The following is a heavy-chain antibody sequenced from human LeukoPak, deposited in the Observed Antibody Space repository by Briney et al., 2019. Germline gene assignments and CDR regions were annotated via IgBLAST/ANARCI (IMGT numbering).Heavy chain of an antibody. D-gene: IGHD6-13*01. V-gene: IGHV1-46*01. CDR2: INPSGGST. CDR1: GYTFTSYY. CDR3: ARLTTGYSSSWYPIKSFDY. Sequence: GASVKVSCKASGYTFTSYYMHWVRQAPGQGLEWMGIINPSGGSTSYAQKFQGRVTMTRDTSISTAYMELSRLRSDDTAVYYCARLTTGYSSSWYPIKSFDYWGQGTLVTVSS. J-gene: IGHJ4*02.